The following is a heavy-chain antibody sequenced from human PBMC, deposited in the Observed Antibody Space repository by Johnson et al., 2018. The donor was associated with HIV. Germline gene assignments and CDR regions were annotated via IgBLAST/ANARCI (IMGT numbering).Heavy chain of an antibody. CDR3: ARAGGGSHGAFDI. CDR1: GFTFSSYA. CDR2: ISYDGSNK. V-gene: IGHV3-30-3*01. D-gene: IGHD2-15*01. J-gene: IGHJ3*02. Sequence: VQLVESGGGVVQPGRSLRLSCAASGFTFSSYAMHWVRQAPGKGLEWVAVISYDGSNKYYADSVKGRFTISRDNSKNTLYLQMNSRRAEDTAVYYCARAGGGSHGAFDIWGQGTMVTVSS.